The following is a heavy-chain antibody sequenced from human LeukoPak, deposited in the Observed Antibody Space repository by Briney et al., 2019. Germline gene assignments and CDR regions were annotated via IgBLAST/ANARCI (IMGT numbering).Heavy chain of an antibody. Sequence: ASVKDSCKASGYTFTGYYMHWVRQAPGQGLEWMGWINPNSGGTNYAQKFQGRVTMTRDTSISTAYMELSRLRSDDTAVYYCARDLYCSSTSCYEAKTGDYWGQGTLVTVSS. V-gene: IGHV1-2*02. CDR1: GYTFTGYY. D-gene: IGHD2-2*01. CDR2: INPNSGGT. CDR3: ARDLYCSSTSCYEAKTGDY. J-gene: IGHJ4*02.